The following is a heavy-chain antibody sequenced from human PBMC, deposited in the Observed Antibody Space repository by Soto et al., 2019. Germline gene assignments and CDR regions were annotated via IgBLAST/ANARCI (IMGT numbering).Heavy chain of an antibody. CDR2: IYYSGST. CDR1: VDSISSYS. V-gene: IGHV4-59*01. J-gene: IGHJ4*02. CDR3: AGDYGSGSYRFDY. D-gene: IGHD3-10*01. Sequence: QVQLQESGPGLVKPSETLSLTCAVSVDSISSYSWSWIRQPPGKGLGWIGYIYYSGSTTYNPSLKSRITMSLDTSKTQLSLKLRSVTAADTAVYYCAGDYGSGSYRFDYWGQGTLVTVSS.